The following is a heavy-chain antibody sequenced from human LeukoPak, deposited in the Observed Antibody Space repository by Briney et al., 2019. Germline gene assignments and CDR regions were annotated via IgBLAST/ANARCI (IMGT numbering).Heavy chain of an antibody. CDR2: INPNSGGT. V-gene: IGHV1-2*02. CDR3: ARDGGYSYGLDY. Sequence: ASVKVSCKASGYTFTGYYMHWVRQAPGQGLEWMGWINPNSGGTNYAQKFQGRVTMTRDTPISTAYMELSRLRSDDTAVYYCARDGGYSYGLDYWGQGTLVTVSS. D-gene: IGHD5-18*01. CDR1: GYTFTGYY. J-gene: IGHJ4*02.